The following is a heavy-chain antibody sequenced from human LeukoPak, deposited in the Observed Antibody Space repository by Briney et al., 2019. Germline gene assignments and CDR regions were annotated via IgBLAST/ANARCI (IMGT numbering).Heavy chain of an antibody. J-gene: IGHJ5*02. CDR2: IWHDGSDK. V-gene: IGHV3-33*06. CDR3: AKDMGDTALQNFFDP. D-gene: IGHD2-21*01. CDR1: GFTFSSYA. Sequence: GGSLRLSSAASGFTFSSYAMHWVRQAPGKGLEWVAVIWHDGSDKYYIDSVKGRFAISRDNSKNTLYLQMNSLRAEDTAVYYCAKDMGDTALQNFFDPWGQGTLVTVSS.